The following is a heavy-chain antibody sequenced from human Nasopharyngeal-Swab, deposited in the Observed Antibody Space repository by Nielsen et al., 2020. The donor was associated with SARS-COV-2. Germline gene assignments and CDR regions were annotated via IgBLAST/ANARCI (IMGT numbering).Heavy chain of an antibody. CDR1: GGSISSYY. CDR2: IYYSVST. CDR3: ARFTSVGDAFDI. D-gene: IGHD6-6*01. J-gene: IGHJ3*02. Sequence: SEILSLTGTLSGGSISSYYWSWIRQLPGKGLEWIGYIYYSVSTNYNPSLKSRVTISLDTSKNQFSLKLSSVTAADTAVYYFARFTSVGDAFDIWGQGTMVTVSS. V-gene: IGHV4-59*01.